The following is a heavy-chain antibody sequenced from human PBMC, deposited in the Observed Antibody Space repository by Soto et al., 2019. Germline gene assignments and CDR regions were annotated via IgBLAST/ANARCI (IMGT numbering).Heavy chain of an antibody. Sequence: EVQLLATGGGLGQPGGSLRLSCTASGFTFNRYAMGWVRQAPGKGLQWVAGISASGGSTYYGPSVKGRFTISRDSSKNTVHLQVDSLRGEDTAIYYCVKATTYSYDTAAFDFWGHGTMVTVS. CDR1: GFTFNRYA. J-gene: IGHJ3*01. D-gene: IGHD3-22*01. V-gene: IGHV3-23*01. CDR3: VKATTYSYDTAAFDF. CDR2: ISASGGST.